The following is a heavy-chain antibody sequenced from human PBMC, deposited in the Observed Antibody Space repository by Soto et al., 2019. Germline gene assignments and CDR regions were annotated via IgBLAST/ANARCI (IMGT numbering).Heavy chain of an antibody. CDR1: GFTFSSYG. D-gene: IGHD2-15*01. J-gene: IGHJ4*02. CDR2: IWYDGSNK. V-gene: IGHV3-33*01. Sequence: QVQLVESGGGVVQPGRSLRLSCAASGFTFSSYGMHWVRQAPGKGLEWVAVIWYDGSNKYYADYVKGRFTISRDNSKNTLYLQMNSLRAEDTDVYYCARDGYCSGGSCYSVPVFDYWGQGTLVTVSS. CDR3: ARDGYCSGGSCYSVPVFDY.